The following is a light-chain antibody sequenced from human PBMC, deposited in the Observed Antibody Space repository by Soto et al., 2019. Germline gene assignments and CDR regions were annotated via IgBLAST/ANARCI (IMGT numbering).Light chain of an antibody. CDR1: SSDVGNYNY. CDR3: CSYAGSYTRV. Sequence: QSVLTQPRSVSGSPGQSVTISCTGTSSDVGNYNYVSWYQQHPGKAPKVMIYDVNKWPSGVPDRFSGSKSGNTASLTISGLQAEDDADYYCCSYAGSYTRVFGGGTKLTVL. J-gene: IGLJ3*02. CDR2: DVN. V-gene: IGLV2-11*01.